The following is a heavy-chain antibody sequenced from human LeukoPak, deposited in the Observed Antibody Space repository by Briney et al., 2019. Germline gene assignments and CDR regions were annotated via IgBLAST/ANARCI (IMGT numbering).Heavy chain of an antibody. J-gene: IGHJ4*02. D-gene: IGHD3-3*01. CDR3: ATASRAMSGYRNYLGN. CDR2: IKQAGSVR. CDR1: VLTLITYL. V-gene: IGHV3-7*03. Sequence: VGALSLSRTASVLTLITYLISWVGPAAGRGVEGVANIKQAGSVRYYVDSAQGRFTLSRDNAGNSVYLEINSLRADDTAVYYCATASRAMSGYRNYLGNWGQGTLVTVSS.